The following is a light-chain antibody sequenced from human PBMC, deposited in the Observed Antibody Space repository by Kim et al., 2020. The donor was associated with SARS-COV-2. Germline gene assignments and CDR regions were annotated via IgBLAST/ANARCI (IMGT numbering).Light chain of an antibody. CDR2: GNS. V-gene: IGLV1-40*01. J-gene: IGLJ1*01. CDR3: QSYDNGLSSYV. CDR1: SSNIGAGYD. Sequence: QRVTISCTGRSSNIGAGYDVHWYQQLPTTAPKLLIYGNSNRPSGVPDRFSGSKSGTSASLAITGLQAEDEADYYCQSYDNGLSSYVFGSGTKVTVL.